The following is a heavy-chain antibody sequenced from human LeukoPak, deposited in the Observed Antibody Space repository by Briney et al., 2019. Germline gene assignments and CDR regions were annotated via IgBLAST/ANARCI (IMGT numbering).Heavy chain of an antibody. Sequence: ASVKVSCKASGYTFTGYYMHWVRQAPGQGLEWMGWINPNSGGTNYAQKFQGRVTMTRDTSISTAYMELGRLRSDDTAVYYCARAAAVAGTRNDAFDIWGQGTMVTVSS. CDR2: INPNSGGT. V-gene: IGHV1-2*02. J-gene: IGHJ3*02. D-gene: IGHD6-19*01. CDR3: ARAAAVAGTRNDAFDI. CDR1: GYTFTGYY.